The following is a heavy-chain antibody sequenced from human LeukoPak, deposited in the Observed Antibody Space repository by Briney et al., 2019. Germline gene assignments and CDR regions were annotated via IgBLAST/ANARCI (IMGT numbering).Heavy chain of an antibody. J-gene: IGHJ5*02. CDR2: IYNSGRT. CDR3: AKAVAAAGRFGFAP. V-gene: IGHV4-59*12. D-gene: IGHD6-13*01. CDR1: GGSISTDY. Sequence: PSETLSLTCTVSGGSISTDYWSWIRQPPGKGLEWIGYIYNSGRTNYNPSPQSRVNISVDTSKSQFSLRLTSVTAADTAVYYCAKAVAAAGRFGFAPWGQGTLVTVSS.